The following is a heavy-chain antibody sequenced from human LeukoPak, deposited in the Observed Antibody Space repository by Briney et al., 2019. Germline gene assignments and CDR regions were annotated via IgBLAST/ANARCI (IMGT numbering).Heavy chain of an antibody. V-gene: IGHV4-4*09. Sequence: SETLSLTCAVSAASIGNYYWSWIRQAPGKGLEWIGYISTSGSTNYNPSLKSRVSISLDTSKNRFSLNLNFVTAADTAVYYCASPRSGYRYTFDYWGQGALVTVSS. CDR3: ASPRSGYRYTFDY. J-gene: IGHJ4*02. CDR1: AASIGNYY. D-gene: IGHD3-22*01. CDR2: ISTSGST.